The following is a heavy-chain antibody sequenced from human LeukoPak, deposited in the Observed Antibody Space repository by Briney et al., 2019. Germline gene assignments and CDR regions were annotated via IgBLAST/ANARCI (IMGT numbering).Heavy chain of an antibody. J-gene: IGHJ5*02. Sequence: QSSETLSLTCAVYGGSFSGHYWRWIRQPPGKGLEWIGEINDSGSTNYNPSLKGRVTISVNTSKNKFSLKLSSVTAADTAIYSCAGVILGGTWFDPWGQGTLVTVSS. CDR3: AGVILGGTWFDP. V-gene: IGHV4-34*01. D-gene: IGHD3-3*01. CDR1: GGSFSGHY. CDR2: INDSGST.